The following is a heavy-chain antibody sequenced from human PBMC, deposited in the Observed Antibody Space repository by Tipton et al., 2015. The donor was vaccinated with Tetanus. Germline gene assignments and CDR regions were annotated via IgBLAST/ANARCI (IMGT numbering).Heavy chain of an antibody. Sequence: QSGPEVKEPGASVKVSCKASGYNFVNFGISWVRQAPGQGLEWMGWISAYNGKTKYAQRLQGRVTMTTDRSASTAYMDLRRLRSDDTAVYYCAKSPLTGQEVLEHLSEQSYYHYYSMDVWGQGTTVTVSS. D-gene: IGHD3-3*01. J-gene: IGHJ6*02. V-gene: IGHV1-18*01. CDR2: ISAYNGKT. CDR1: GYNFVNFG. CDR3: AKSPLTGQEVLEHLSEQSYYHYYSMDV.